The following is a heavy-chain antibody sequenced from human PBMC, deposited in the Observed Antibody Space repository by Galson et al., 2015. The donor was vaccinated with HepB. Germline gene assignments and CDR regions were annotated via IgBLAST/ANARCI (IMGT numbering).Heavy chain of an antibody. Sequence: ETLSLTCAVSGGSIGRTNWWSWVRQPPGKGLEWIGEIYHSGSTNYNPSLKSRVTISVDKSKNQFSLKLSSVTAADTAVYYCARESYYDFWSGLRKRKHNWFDPWGQGTLVTVSS. V-gene: IGHV4-4*02. CDR3: ARESYYDFWSGLRKRKHNWFDP. CDR1: GGSIGRTNW. D-gene: IGHD3-3*01. CDR2: IYHSGST. J-gene: IGHJ5*02.